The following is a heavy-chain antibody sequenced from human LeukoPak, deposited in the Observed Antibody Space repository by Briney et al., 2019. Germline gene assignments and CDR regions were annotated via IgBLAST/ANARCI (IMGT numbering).Heavy chain of an antibody. J-gene: IGHJ4*02. CDR2: ISSSSSYI. CDR3: ARSGIYCSGGSCYLVGFDY. CDR1: GFTFSSYS. D-gene: IGHD2-15*01. V-gene: IGHV3-21*01. Sequence: GGSLRLFCAASGFTFSSYSMNWVRQAPGKGLEWVSSISSSSSYIYYADSVKGRFTISRDNAKNSLYLQMNSLRAEDTAVYYCARSGIYCSGGSCYLVGFDYWGQGTLVTVSS.